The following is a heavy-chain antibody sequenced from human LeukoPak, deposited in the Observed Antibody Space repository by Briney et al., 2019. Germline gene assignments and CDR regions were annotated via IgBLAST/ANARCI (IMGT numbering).Heavy chain of an antibody. Sequence: GGSLRLSCAASGFTFSSYAMSWVRQAPGKGLEWGSAISGSGGSTYYADSVKGRFTISRDNSKNTLYLQMNSLRAEDTAVYYCAKEISSIAAAGIFPDYWGRGPLVTVSS. CDR1: GFTFSSYA. J-gene: IGHJ4*02. CDR3: AKEISSIAAAGIFPDY. D-gene: IGHD6-13*01. V-gene: IGHV3-23*01. CDR2: ISGSGGST.